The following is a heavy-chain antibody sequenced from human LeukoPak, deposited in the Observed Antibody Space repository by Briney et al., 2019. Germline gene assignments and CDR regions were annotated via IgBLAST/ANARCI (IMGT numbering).Heavy chain of an antibody. J-gene: IGHJ6*03. CDR3: ARDGSSSSGGFYYYYYMDV. Sequence: PGGSLRLSCAASGFTFSDCYMSWIRQAPGKGLEWVSYISSSGSTIYYADSVKGRFTVSRDNAKNSLYLQMNSLRAEDTAVYYCARDGSSSSGGFYYYYYMDVWGKGTTVTVSS. D-gene: IGHD6-6*01. CDR2: ISSSGSTI. V-gene: IGHV3-11*01. CDR1: GFTFSDCY.